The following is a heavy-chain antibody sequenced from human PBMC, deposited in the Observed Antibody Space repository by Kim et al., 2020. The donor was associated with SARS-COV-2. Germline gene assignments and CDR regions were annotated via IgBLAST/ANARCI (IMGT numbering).Heavy chain of an antibody. CDR3: TRDLSGGSGSYYDN. D-gene: IGHD3-10*01. J-gene: IGHJ4*02. V-gene: IGHV4-59*01. Sequence: NPSLKSRVSISVDTSKNEFSLKLTSVTAADTAVYYCTRDLSGGSGSYYDNWGQGTLVSVSS.